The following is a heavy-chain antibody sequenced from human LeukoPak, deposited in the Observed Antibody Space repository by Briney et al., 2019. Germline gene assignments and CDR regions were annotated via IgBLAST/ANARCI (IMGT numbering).Heavy chain of an antibody. CDR3: ARVDSSSWTYY. CDR2: ISSSSSYI. J-gene: IGHJ4*02. CDR1: GFTFSSYA. D-gene: IGHD6-13*01. Sequence: GGSLRLSCAASGFTFSSYAMSWVRQAPGKGLEWVSSISSSSSYIYYADSVKGRFTISRDNAKNSLYLQMNSLRAEDTAVYYCARVDSSSWTYYWGQGTLVTVSS. V-gene: IGHV3-21*01.